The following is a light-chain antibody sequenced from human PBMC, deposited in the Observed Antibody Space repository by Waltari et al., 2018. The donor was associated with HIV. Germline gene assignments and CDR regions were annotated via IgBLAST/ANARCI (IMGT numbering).Light chain of an antibody. V-gene: IGLV1-47*01. CDR3: AAWTDSLSGVV. CDR1: RSNIGSYY. Sequence: QSVLTQPPSASGTPGQRVTISCSGSRSNIGSYYVYWYQQLPGTAPKLLIYRNNQRPSGVPDRFSGSKSGTSASLAISGLRSEDEADYYCAAWTDSLSGVVFGGWTKLSVL. J-gene: IGLJ2*01. CDR2: RNN.